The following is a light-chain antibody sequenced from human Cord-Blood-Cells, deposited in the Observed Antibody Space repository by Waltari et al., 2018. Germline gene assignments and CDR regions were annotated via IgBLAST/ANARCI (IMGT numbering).Light chain of an antibody. V-gene: IGLV2-14*04. CDR2: DVS. J-gene: IGLJ1*01. Sequence: SSDVGGYNYVSWYQQHPGKAPKLMIYDVSNRPSGVSNRFSGSKSGNTASLTISGLQAEDEADYYCSSYTSSSTLVFGTGTKVTVL. CDR3: SSYTSSSTLV. CDR1: SSDVGGYNY.